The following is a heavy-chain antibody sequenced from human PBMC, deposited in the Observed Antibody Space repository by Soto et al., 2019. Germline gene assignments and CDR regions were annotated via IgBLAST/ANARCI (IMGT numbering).Heavy chain of an antibody. V-gene: IGHV1-18*01. J-gene: IGHJ6*03. Sequence: ASVKGSCKASGYTFTSYGISWVRQAPGQGLEWMGWISAYNGNTNYAQKLQGRVTMTTDTSTSTAYMELRSLRSDDTAVYYCAREVVAATPLVHYYYMDVWGKGTTVTVSS. D-gene: IGHD2-15*01. CDR1: GYTFTSYG. CDR2: ISAYNGNT. CDR3: AREVVAATPLVHYYYMDV.